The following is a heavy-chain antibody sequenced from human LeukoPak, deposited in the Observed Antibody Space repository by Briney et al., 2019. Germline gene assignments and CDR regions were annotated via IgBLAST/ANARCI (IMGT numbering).Heavy chain of an antibody. CDR1: GYSFTTYW. Sequence: GETLKVSCMGSGYSFTTYWIAGVRQMPGKGLEWMGIIYPGDSDTRYSPSFQGQVTISADKSISTAFLQWSSLKASDTAMYYCARQQVAYYYYYGMDVWGKGTTVTVSS. D-gene: IGHD2-15*01. V-gene: IGHV5-51*01. CDR2: IYPGDSDT. J-gene: IGHJ6*04. CDR3: ARQQVAYYYYYGMDV.